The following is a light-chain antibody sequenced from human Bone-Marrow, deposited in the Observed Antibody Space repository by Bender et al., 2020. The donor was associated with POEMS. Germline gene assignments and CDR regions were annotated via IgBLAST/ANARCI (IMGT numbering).Light chain of an antibody. CDR1: NSNIGSNP. J-gene: IGLJ3*02. CDR3: AAWEDSLNGWV. Sequence: QSVLTQPPSASGSPGQRVTISCSGSNSNIGSNPVNWYQHLPGTAPKLLIYGDYQRPSGVPDRFSGSKSGTSASLAISGLQSEDEADYYCAAWEDSLNGWVFGGGTKLTVL. V-gene: IGLV1-44*01. CDR2: GDY.